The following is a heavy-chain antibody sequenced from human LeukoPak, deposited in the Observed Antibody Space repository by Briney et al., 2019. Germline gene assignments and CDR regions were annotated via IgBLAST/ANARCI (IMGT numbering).Heavy chain of an antibody. CDR2: INHSGST. Sequence: TSETLSLTCTVYGESFSGYYWSWICQPPGKGLEWIGEINHSGSTHYNPSLKSRVTISLDTSKNQFSLKLSSVTAADTAVYYCASTERCSTTCPLDYWGQGTLVTVSS. V-gene: IGHV4-34*01. J-gene: IGHJ4*02. CDR3: ASTERCSTTCPLDY. D-gene: IGHD2-2*01. CDR1: GESFSGYY.